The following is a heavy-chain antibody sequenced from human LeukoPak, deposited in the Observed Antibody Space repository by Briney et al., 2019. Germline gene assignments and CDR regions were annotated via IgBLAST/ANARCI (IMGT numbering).Heavy chain of an antibody. J-gene: IGHJ2*01. V-gene: IGHV4-61*01. D-gene: IGHD6-13*01. Sequence: TASETLSLTCFVSGGSTSSNSYYWSWIRQPPGKGLEWIGYIYYSGSTNYNPSLKSRVTISVDTSKNQFSLKLSSVTAADTAVYYCARDQHSSSWFKSSYWYFDLWGRGTLVTVSS. CDR1: GGSTSSNSYY. CDR2: IYYSGST. CDR3: ARDQHSSSWFKSSYWYFDL.